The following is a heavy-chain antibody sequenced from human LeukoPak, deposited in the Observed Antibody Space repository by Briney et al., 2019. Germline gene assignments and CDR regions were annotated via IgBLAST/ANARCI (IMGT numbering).Heavy chain of an antibody. CDR3: ARAYYDFWSGYYYYFDY. Sequence: SETLSLTCTVSGGSISSYYWSWIRQPPGKGLEWIGYIYYSGSTNYNPSLKSRVTIPVDTSKNQFSLKLSSVTAADTAVYYCARAYYDFWSGYYYYFDYWGQGTLVTVSS. V-gene: IGHV4-59*01. J-gene: IGHJ4*02. CDR1: GGSISSYY. D-gene: IGHD3-3*01. CDR2: IYYSGST.